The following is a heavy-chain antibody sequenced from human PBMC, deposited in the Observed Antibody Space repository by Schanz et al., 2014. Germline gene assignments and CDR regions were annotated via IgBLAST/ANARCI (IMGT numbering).Heavy chain of an antibody. D-gene: IGHD3-16*01. V-gene: IGHV3-66*01. CDR3: ASDYNYFETEAP. J-gene: IGHJ5*02. Sequence: VASGGGLVQPGGSLRLSCVASGFNVSKSYVSWVRQAPGKGLEWVSLIYKSGSAFYADSVKGRLTISRDNSKNSLYLQMNSLRAEDTAVYYCASDYNYFETEAPWGQGTLVTVSS. CDR1: GFNVSKSY. CDR2: IYKSGSA.